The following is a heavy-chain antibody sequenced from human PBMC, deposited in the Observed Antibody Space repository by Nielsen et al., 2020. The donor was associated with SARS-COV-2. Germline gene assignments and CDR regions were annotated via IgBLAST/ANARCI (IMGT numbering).Heavy chain of an antibody. CDR2: IYYSGST. CDR1: GGSISSYY. CDR3: ARGLYDSSGYPLDY. V-gene: IGHV4-59*13. Sequence: SETLSLTCTVSGGSISSYYWSWIRQPPGKGLEWIGYIYYSGSTNYNPSLKSRVTISVDTSKNQFPLKLSSVTAADTAVYYCARGLYDSSGYPLDYWGQGTLVTVSS. D-gene: IGHD3-22*01. J-gene: IGHJ4*02.